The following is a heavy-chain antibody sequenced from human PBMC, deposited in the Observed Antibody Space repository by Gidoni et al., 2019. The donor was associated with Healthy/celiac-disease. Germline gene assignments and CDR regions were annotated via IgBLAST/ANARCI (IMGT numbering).Heavy chain of an antibody. CDR1: GFTFSSYG. Sequence: QVQLVESGGGVVQPGRSLRLSCAASGFTFSSYGMHWVRQAPGKGLEWVAVIWYDGSNKYYADSVKGRFTISRDNSKNTLYLQMNSLRAEDTAVYYCARDGGGLRFLEYGMDVWGQGTTVTVSS. CDR2: IWYDGSNK. D-gene: IGHD3-3*01. CDR3: ARDGGGLRFLEYGMDV. J-gene: IGHJ6*02. V-gene: IGHV3-33*01.